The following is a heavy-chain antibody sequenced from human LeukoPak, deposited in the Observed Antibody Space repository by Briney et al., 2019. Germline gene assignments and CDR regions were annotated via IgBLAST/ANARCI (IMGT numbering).Heavy chain of an antibody. D-gene: IGHD2-21*02. J-gene: IGHJ1*01. CDR2: IYYNGNT. V-gene: IGHV4-39*01. CDR1: GASISTHTYY. Sequence: SETLSLTCTVSGASISTHTYYWGWIRQPRGKGLEWIGSIYYNGNTYYNPSLKSRVTISVDTSNNQFSLKLRSVPAADTAVYYCARSYCAGDCYTEYFQHWGQGTLVTVSS. CDR3: ARSYCAGDCYTEYFQH.